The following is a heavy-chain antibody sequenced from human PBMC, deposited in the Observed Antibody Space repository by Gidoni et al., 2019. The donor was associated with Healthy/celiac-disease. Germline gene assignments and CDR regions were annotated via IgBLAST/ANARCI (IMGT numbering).Heavy chain of an antibody. J-gene: IGHJ5*02. CDR1: GFTFSSYG. D-gene: IGHD3-3*01. Sequence: QVQLVESGGGVVQPGRSLRLSCAASGFTFSSYGMHWVRQAPGKGLEWVAVISYDGSNKYYADSVKGRFTISRDNSKNTLYLQMNSLRAEDTAVYYCAKSWSGYPVEAFDPWGQGTLVTVSS. CDR3: AKSWSGYPVEAFDP. V-gene: IGHV3-30*18. CDR2: ISYDGSNK.